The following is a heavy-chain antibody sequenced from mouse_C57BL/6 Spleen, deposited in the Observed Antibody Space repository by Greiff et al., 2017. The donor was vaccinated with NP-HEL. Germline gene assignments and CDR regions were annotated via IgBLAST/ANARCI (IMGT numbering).Heavy chain of an antibody. J-gene: IGHJ2*01. V-gene: IGHV1-69*01. CDR3: ARGKVTTDY. CDR2: IDPSDSYT. Sequence: QVQLQQPGAELVMPGASVKLSCKASGYTFTSYWMHWVKQRPGQGLEWIGEIDPSDSYTNYNQKFKGKSTLTVEKSSSTAYMQLSSLTSEDSAVYYCARGKVTTDYWGQGTTLTVSS. CDR1: GYTFTSYW. D-gene: IGHD2-3*01.